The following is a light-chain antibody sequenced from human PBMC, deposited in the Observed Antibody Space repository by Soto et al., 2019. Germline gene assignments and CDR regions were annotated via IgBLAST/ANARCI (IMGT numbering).Light chain of an antibody. CDR1: QSISSY. CDR3: QQSYRTPLT. Sequence: DIQMTQSPSSLSASVGDRVTITCRASQSISSYLNWYQQKPGKAPKLLIYAASSLQSGVPSRFSGSGSGTDFTLTISSLQPEDFPTYYCQQSYRTPLTFGGGTKVDIK. CDR2: AAS. V-gene: IGKV1-39*01. J-gene: IGKJ4*02.